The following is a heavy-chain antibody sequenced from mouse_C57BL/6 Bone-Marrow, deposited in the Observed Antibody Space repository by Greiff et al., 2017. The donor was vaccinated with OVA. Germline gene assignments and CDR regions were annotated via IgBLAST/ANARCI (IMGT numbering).Heavy chain of an antibody. CDR3: SVPFTTVVKDY. CDR2: INPYNGGT. J-gene: IGHJ2*01. D-gene: IGHD1-1*01. CDR1: GYTFTDYY. Sequence: EVKLQQSGPVLVKPGASVKMSCKASGYTFTDYYMNWVKQSHGKSLEWIGVINPYNGGTSYNQKFKGKATLTVDKSSSTAYMELNSLTSEDSAVYYCSVPFTTVVKDYWGQGTTLTVSS. V-gene: IGHV1-19*01.